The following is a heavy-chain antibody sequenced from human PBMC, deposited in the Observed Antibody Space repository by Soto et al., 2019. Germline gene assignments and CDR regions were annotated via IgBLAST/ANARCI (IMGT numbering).Heavy chain of an antibody. V-gene: IGHV6-1*01. J-gene: IGHJ4*02. Sequence: PSQTLSLTCAISGDSVSTNSATWDWIRQSPSRGLEWLGRTYYRSKWYSYYAVSLKSRITINPDTSKNQFSLQLNSVTPEDTAMYYCARGGSYPLDYWGQGTLVTVSS. CDR1: GDSVSTNSAT. D-gene: IGHD1-26*01. CDR2: TYYRSKWYS. CDR3: ARGGSYPLDY.